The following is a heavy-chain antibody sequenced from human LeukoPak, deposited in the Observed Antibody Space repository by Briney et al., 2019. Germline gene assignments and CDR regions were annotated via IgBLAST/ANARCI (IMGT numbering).Heavy chain of an antibody. V-gene: IGHV3-48*01. Sequence: VGSLRLSCAASGFTFSIYSMNWVRQAPGKGREWVSYISSSSSTIYYADSEKGRFTISRDNAKNSLYLQMNSLRAEDTTVYYCAELGITMIGGVWGKGTTVTISS. CDR2: ISSSSSTI. D-gene: IGHD3-10*02. CDR3: AELGITMIGGV. CDR1: GFTFSIYS. J-gene: IGHJ6*04.